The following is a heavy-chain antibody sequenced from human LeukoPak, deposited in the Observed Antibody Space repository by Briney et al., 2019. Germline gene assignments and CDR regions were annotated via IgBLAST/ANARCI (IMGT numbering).Heavy chain of an antibody. D-gene: IGHD5-18*01. Sequence: GGSLRLSCAASGSTFSRYAMSWVRQAPGKGLEWLSAISESDGSTYYADSVKGRFTISRDNSKNTLYLQMNSLGADDTAVYFCAKDVSQGYTFGSIEEDYWGQGTLVTVSS. V-gene: IGHV3-23*01. CDR1: GSTFSRYA. CDR3: AKDVSQGYTFGSIEEDY. J-gene: IGHJ4*02. CDR2: ISESDGST.